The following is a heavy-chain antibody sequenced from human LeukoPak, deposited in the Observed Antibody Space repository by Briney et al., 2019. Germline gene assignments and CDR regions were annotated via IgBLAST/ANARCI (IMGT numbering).Heavy chain of an antibody. CDR3: VKDQGEQWLALFDY. D-gene: IGHD6-19*01. V-gene: IGHV3-30*18. Sequence: PGGSLRLSCAASGFTFSSYGMHWVRQAPGKGLEWVAVISYDGSNKYYADSVKGRFTISRDNSKNTLYLQMNSLRAEDTAVYYCVKDQGEQWLALFDYCGQGTLVTVSS. J-gene: IGHJ4*02. CDR1: GFTFSSYG. CDR2: ISYDGSNK.